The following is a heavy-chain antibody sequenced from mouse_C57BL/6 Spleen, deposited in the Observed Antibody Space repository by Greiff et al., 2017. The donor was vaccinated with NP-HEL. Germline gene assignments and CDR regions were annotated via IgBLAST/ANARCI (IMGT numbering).Heavy chain of an antibody. J-gene: IGHJ3*01. V-gene: IGHV1-69*01. Sequence: QVQLQQPGAELVTPGASVKLSCKASGYTFTSYWMHWVKQRPGQGLEWIGEIDPSDSYTNYNQKFKGKSTLTVGKSSSTAYMQLSSLTSEDSAVYYCARSDGTTGSWFAYWGQGTLVTVSA. CDR1: GYTFTSYW. CDR3: ARSDGTTGSWFAY. CDR2: IDPSDSYT. D-gene: IGHD1-1*01.